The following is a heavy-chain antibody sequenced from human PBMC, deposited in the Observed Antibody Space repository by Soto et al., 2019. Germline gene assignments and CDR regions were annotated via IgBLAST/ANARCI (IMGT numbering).Heavy chain of an antibody. J-gene: IGHJ5*02. CDR2: ISGSGGST. V-gene: IGHV3-23*01. CDR1: GFTLSSYA. Sequence: GGSLRLSCAASGFTLSSYAMSWVRQAPGKGLEWVSAISGSGGSTYYADSVKGRFTISRDNSKNTLYLQMNSLRAEDTAVYYCAKGFYGDYFNWFDPWGQGTLVTVSS. D-gene: IGHD4-17*01. CDR3: AKGFYGDYFNWFDP.